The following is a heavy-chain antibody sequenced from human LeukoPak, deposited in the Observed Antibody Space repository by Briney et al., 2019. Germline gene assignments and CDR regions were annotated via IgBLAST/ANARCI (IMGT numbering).Heavy chain of an antibody. D-gene: IGHD1-20*01. CDR3: ARDGDNWNDLAFDI. V-gene: IGHV1-69*13. CDR2: IIPIFGTA. J-gene: IGHJ3*02. CDR1: GGTFSSYA. Sequence: SVKVSCKASGGTFSSYAISWVRQAPGQGHGWMGGIIPIFGTANYAQKFQGRVTITADESTSTAYMELSSLRSEDTAVYYCARDGDNWNDLAFDIWGQGTMVTVSS.